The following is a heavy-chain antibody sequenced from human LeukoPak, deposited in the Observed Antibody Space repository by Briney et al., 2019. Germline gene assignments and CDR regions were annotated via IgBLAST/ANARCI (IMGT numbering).Heavy chain of an antibody. CDR2: IYTSGST. J-gene: IGHJ6*03. CDR1: GGSISSGSYY. Sequence: SETLSLTCTVSGGSISSGSYYWSWIRQPAGKGLEWIGRIYTSGSTNYNPSLKSRVTISVDTSKNQFCLKLSSVTAADTAVYYCAREIRYHYGSGSYQMGIPWAYYYYYMDVWGKGTTVTISS. V-gene: IGHV4-61*02. CDR3: AREIRYHYGSGSYQMGIPWAYYYYYMDV. D-gene: IGHD3-10*01.